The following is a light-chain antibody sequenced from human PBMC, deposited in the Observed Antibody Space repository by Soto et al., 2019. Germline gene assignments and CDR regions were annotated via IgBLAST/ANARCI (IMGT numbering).Light chain of an antibody. CDR3: QQYNDRPPIT. Sequence: EIVMTQSPVTLSASPGENATLSCTASQSVDNNVAWYQQKPGQAARLLIVGSFARATGIPARFSGSGSGSEFTLTISGLQSEDFAVYYCQQYNDRPPITFGQGTRLENK. V-gene: IGKV3-15*01. J-gene: IGKJ5*01. CDR2: GSF. CDR1: QSVDNN.